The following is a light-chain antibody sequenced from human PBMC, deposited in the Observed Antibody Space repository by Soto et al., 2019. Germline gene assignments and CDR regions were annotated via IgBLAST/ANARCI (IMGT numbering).Light chain of an antibody. J-gene: IGKJ1*01. V-gene: IGKV3-15*01. CDR2: GAS. CDR1: ESISRN. CDR3: QQYYHWPRT. Sequence: EMVVTQSPATLSMSPGGRATLSCRTSESISRNLAWYQQKLGQAPRLLIYGASTRATGVPDRFTGSGSGKDFILTITSLQSEDFGIYYCQQYYHWPRTFGQGTKVDIK.